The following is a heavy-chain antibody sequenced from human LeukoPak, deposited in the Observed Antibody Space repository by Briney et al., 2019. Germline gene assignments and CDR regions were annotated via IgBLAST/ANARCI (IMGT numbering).Heavy chain of an antibody. J-gene: IGHJ3*02. CDR2: IDHRGST. Sequence: SGTLSLTCTVSGGSISSYYWSWIRQPPGKGLEWIAYIDHRGSTTYNPSLRSRVTISVDTSRNQFSLKLYSVTAADTAVYYCARSRSGYSYDHAAFEIWGQGTMVTVSS. V-gene: IGHV4-59*01. D-gene: IGHD5-18*01. CDR3: ARSRSGYSYDHAAFEI. CDR1: GGSISSYY.